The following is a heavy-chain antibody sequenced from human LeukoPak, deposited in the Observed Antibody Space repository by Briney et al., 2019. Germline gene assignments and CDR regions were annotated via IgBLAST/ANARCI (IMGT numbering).Heavy chain of an antibody. CDR3: ARKGAHFDY. V-gene: IGHV5-51*01. CDR2: IYPGDSDT. D-gene: IGHD1-26*01. J-gene: IGHJ4*02. CDR1: GNSFNTYW. Sequence: RGESLKISCKGSGNSFNTYWIGWVRQMPGKGLEWMGIIYPGDSDTKYSPSFQGQVTISADKSISTAYLQWSSLKASDTAMYYCARKGAHFDYWGQGTLVTVSS.